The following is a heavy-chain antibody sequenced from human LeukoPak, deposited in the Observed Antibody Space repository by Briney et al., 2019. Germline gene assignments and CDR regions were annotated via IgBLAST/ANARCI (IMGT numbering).Heavy chain of an antibody. CDR3: ARGTGTTGAYYFDY. Sequence: GDSLRLSCAASGFTFSLNWMSWVRQAPGKRLEWVANIKHDGGEKFYGEFVKGRFTISRDNSKNTLYPQMNSLRAEDTAVYYCARGTGTTGAYYFDYWGQGTLVTVSS. V-gene: IGHV3-7*04. CDR2: IKHDGGEK. D-gene: IGHD1-7*01. CDR1: GFTFSLNW. J-gene: IGHJ4*02.